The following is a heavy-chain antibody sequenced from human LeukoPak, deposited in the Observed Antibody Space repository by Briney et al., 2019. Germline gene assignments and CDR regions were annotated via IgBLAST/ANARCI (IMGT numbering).Heavy chain of an antibody. V-gene: IGHV3-21*01. CDR2: ISSSTNYI. CDR1: GFTFSSYS. D-gene: IGHD2-15*01. CDR3: ARDRQGYYSHDY. Sequence: GGSLRLSCAASGFTFSSYSTNWVRQASGKGLEWVSSISSSTNYIYYADSVKGRFTISRDNAKNSLYLQMNSLRAEDTAVYFCARDRQGYYSHDYWGQGALVTVSS. J-gene: IGHJ4*02.